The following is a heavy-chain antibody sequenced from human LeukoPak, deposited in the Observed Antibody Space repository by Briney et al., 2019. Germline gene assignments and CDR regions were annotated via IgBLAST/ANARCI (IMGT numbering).Heavy chain of an antibody. V-gene: IGHV1-46*01. J-gene: IGHJ4*02. CDR3: ARDRRGAGYCSGGSCPRWYYFDY. CDR2: INPSGGST. Sequence: ASVKVSCKASGCTFTSYYMHWVRQAPGQGLEWMGIINPSGGSTSYAQKFQGRVTMTRDTSTSTVYMELSSLRSEDTAVYYCARDRRGAGYCSGGSCPRWYYFDYWGQGTLVTVSS. D-gene: IGHD2-15*01. CDR1: GCTFTSYY.